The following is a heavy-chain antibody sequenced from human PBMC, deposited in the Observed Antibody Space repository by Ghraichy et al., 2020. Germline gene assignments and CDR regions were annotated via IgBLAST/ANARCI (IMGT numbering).Heavy chain of an antibody. CDR3: PRGLGRGWFDP. J-gene: IGHJ5*02. D-gene: IGHD1-26*01. CDR1: GGSISSYY. CDR2: IYYSGST. Sequence: SQTLSLTYTVSGGSISSYYWSWIRQPPGKGLEWIGNIYYSGSTNYNPSLKSRVTISLDTSKNQFSLRLSSVTAADTAVYYCPRGLGRGWFDPWGQGTLVTVSS. V-gene: IGHV4-59*01.